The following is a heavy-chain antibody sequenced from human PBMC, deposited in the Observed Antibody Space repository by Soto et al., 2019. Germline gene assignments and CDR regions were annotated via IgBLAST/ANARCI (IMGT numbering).Heavy chain of an antibody. V-gene: IGHV3-23*01. Sequence: GGSLRLSCVGSGFTFSDSVMAWVRQATGKGLEWLSVMSGDGRTRYALSVTGRFTISRDNSKNTLYLQMRSLRAADAAAYYCVKWHTSNFDSLPFTGFDFWGQGTQVTVSS. CDR2: MSGDGRT. D-gene: IGHD3-22*01. CDR1: GFTFSDSV. CDR3: VKWHTSNFDSLPFTGFDF. J-gene: IGHJ4*02.